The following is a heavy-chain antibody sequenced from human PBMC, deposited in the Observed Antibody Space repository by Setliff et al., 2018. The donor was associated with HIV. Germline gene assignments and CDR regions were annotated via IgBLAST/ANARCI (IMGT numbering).Heavy chain of an antibody. D-gene: IGHD5-12*01. CDR1: GVSTISSSSSYY. CDR3: ARKSISSGYDYSED. CDR2: ISHSGIT. V-gene: IGHV4-39*02. J-gene: IGHJ4*02. Sequence: KTSETLSLTCIVSGVSTISSSSSYYWGWIRQPPGKGLEWIGYISHSGITYYNPSLKSRVTISVDTSKNHFSLRLSSVTAADTAVYYCARKSISSGYDYSEDWGQGTLVTVS.